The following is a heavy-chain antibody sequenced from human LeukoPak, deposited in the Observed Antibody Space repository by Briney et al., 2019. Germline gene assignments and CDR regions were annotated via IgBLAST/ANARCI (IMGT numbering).Heavy chain of an antibody. D-gene: IGHD2-15*01. CDR1: GFTLSSYA. Sequence: GGSLRLSCAASGFTLSSYAMSWVRQAPGKGLEWVSAISGSGGSTYYADSVKGRFTISRDNSKNTLYLQMNSLRAEDTAVYYCAKLGYCSGGSCYSDAFDIWGQGTMVTVSS. J-gene: IGHJ3*02. CDR3: AKLGYCSGGSCYSDAFDI. V-gene: IGHV3-23*01. CDR2: ISGSGGST.